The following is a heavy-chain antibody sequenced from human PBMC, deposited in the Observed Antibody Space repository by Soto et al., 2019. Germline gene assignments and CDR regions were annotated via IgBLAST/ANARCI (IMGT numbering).Heavy chain of an antibody. J-gene: IGHJ6*02. CDR1: GYTFTGYY. D-gene: IGHD2-2*01. CDR2: INPNSGGT. V-gene: IGHV1-2*04. CDR3: ARAXLQCSSSSCSGMFGMDV. Sequence: AAVKVSCKASGYTFTGYYMHWVRQTPGQGLEWMGWINPNSGGTNYAQKFQGWVTMTRDTSISTAYMELSRLRSDDTALYYCARAXLQCSSSSCSGMFGMDVWGQGTTVTVSS.